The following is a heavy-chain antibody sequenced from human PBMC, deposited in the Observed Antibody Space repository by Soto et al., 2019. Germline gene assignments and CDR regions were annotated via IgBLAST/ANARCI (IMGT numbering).Heavy chain of an antibody. CDR1: GGSISTYY. J-gene: IGHJ4*02. CDR2: IYYSGTT. D-gene: IGHD5-12*01. V-gene: IGHV4-59*01. Sequence: QVQLQESGPGLVKPSETLSLTCSVSGGSISTYYWSWIRQPPGKELEWIGYIYYSGTTNYNPSLKRRVTISIDTSKNQFSLNLGSVTAADTAVYYCARARDGYKFAFDYWGQGTLVTVSS. CDR3: ARARDGYKFAFDY.